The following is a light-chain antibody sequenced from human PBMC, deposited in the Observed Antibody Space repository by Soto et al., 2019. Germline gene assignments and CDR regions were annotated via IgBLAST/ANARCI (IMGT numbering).Light chain of an antibody. V-gene: IGKV1-39*01. CDR1: QSISSH. CDR2: EAS. J-gene: IGKJ3*01. Sequence: DIQMTQSPSSLSASVGDRVTITCRASQSISSHLNWYQQKPGKAPQLLIYEASSLQGGVPSRFSGSGYGTDFTLTISRLQADDFAIYYCQQRYSMPLTFGPGTRVDIK. CDR3: QQRYSMPLT.